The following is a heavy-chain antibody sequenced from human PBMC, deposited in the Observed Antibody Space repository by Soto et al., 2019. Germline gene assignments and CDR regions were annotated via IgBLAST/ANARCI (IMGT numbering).Heavy chain of an antibody. V-gene: IGHV3-30*18. CDR3: AKEHRFGIAVAIYYFDY. CDR2: ISYDGSNK. CDR1: GFTFSSYG. Sequence: QVQLVESGGGVVQPGRSLRLSCAASGFTFSSYGMHWVRQAPGKGLEWVAVISYDGSNKYYADSVKGRFTISRDNSKNTLYLQMNSLRAEDTAVYYCAKEHRFGIAVAIYYFDYWGQGTLVTVSS. D-gene: IGHD6-19*01. J-gene: IGHJ4*02.